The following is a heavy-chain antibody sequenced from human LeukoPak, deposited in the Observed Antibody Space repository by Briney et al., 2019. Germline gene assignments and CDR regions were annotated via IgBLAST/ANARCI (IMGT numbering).Heavy chain of an antibody. V-gene: IGHV4-38-2*02. CDR3: ARDGSSWYYAFDI. D-gene: IGHD6-13*01. CDR2: IYHSGST. Sequence: SETLSLTCAVSGYSISSGYYWGWIRQPPGKGLEWIGSIYHSGSTYYNPSLKSRVTISVDTSKNQFSLKLSSVTAADTAVYYCARDGSSWYYAFDIWGQGTMVTVSS. CDR1: GYSISSGYY. J-gene: IGHJ3*02.